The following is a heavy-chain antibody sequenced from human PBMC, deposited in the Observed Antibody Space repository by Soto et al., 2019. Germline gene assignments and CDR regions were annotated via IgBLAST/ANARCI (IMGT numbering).Heavy chain of an antibody. D-gene: IGHD3-3*01. CDR1: GFTFSNAW. Sequence: PGGSLRLSCAASGFTFSNAWMSWVRQAPGKGLEWVGRIKSKTDGGTTDYAAPVKGRFTISRDDSKNTLYLQMNSLKTEDTAVYYCTTGDTYDFWSGYFPARYWGQGTLVTVSS. CDR3: TTGDTYDFWSGYFPARY. V-gene: IGHV3-15*01. J-gene: IGHJ4*02. CDR2: IKSKTDGGTT.